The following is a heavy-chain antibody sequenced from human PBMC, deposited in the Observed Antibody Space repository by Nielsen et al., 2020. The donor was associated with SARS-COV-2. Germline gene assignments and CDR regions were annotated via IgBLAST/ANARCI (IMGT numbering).Heavy chain of an antibody. CDR2: IYYSGST. D-gene: IGHD5-24*01. V-gene: IGHV4-59*01. J-gene: IGHJ6*02. Sequence: WIRQPPGKGLEWIGYIYYSGSTNYNPSLKSRVTISVDTSKNQFSLKLSSVTAADTAVYYCARDRNMRRDGYKADFYYYYYGMDVWGQGTTVTVSS. CDR3: ARDRNMRRDGYKADFYYYYYGMDV.